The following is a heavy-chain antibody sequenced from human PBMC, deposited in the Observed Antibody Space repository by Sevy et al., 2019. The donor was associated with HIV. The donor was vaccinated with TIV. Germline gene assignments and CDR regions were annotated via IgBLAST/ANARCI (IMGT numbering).Heavy chain of an antibody. J-gene: IGHJ4*02. CDR3: ARDKEGHGNGYFDY. V-gene: IGHV3-21*06. CDR1: GFTFSSYF. CDR2: IGRSSSHI. D-gene: IGHD3-22*01. Sequence: GGSLRLSCETSGFTFSSYFINCVRQSPGKGLEWVASIGRSSSHIYYADSVKGRFTISRDNGKNSLYLQMNSLRVDDTAIYYCARDKEGHGNGYFDYWGQGARVTVSS.